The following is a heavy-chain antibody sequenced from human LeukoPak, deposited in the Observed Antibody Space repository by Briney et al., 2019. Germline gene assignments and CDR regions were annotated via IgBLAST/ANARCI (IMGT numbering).Heavy chain of an antibody. Sequence: ASVTVSCKASGYTFTDYYMHWVRQAPGQGLEWMGWINPNSGGTNFAQKFQGRVAMTRDTSISTAYMELGSLRSGDTAVYYCARARWQLVPYFDYWGQGTLVTVSS. D-gene: IGHD6-6*01. CDR3: ARARWQLVPYFDY. J-gene: IGHJ4*02. CDR2: INPNSGGT. V-gene: IGHV1-2*02. CDR1: GYTFTDYY.